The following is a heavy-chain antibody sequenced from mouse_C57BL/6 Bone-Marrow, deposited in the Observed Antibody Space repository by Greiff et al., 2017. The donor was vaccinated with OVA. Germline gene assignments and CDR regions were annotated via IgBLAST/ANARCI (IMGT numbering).Heavy chain of an antibody. CDR1: GFTFSSYG. CDR3: ARHGDYGSFFDY. D-gene: IGHD1-1*01. V-gene: IGHV5-6*01. J-gene: IGHJ2*01. Sequence: EVKLQESGGDLVKPGGSLKLSCAASGFTFSSYGMSWVRQTPDKRLEWVATIRSGGSYTYYPDSVKGRFTISRDNAKNTLYLQMSSLKSEDTAMYYCARHGDYGSFFDYWGQGTTLTVSS. CDR2: IRSGGSYT.